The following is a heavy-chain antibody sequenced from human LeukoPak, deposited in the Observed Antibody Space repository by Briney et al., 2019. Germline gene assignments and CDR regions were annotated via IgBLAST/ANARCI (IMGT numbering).Heavy chain of an antibody. CDR2: ISYNGGFI. J-gene: IGHJ4*02. Sequence: PGGSLRLSCSASGFPFGEFAMHWVRQAPGKGLEWLSIISYNGGFIDYADSVKGRFTVSRDNAENSLYLHMNSLRPEDTAFYYCAKVRGTPSSGFFFDYWGQGILVTVSS. D-gene: IGHD6-25*01. CDR3: AKVRGTPSSGFFFDY. V-gene: IGHV3-9*01. CDR1: GFPFGEFA.